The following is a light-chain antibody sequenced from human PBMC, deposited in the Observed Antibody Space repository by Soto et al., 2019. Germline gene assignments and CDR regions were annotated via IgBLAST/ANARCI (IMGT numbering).Light chain of an antibody. CDR1: SSDVGGYNY. CDR3: SSYSISTAYL. J-gene: IGLJ1*01. Sequence: QSALIQPASASGSPGQSITISCTGTSSDVGGYNYVSWCQQHPGKAPKLLIYEVSNRPSGVSNRFSGSKSGSTASLTISGLQAEDEADYFCSSYSISTAYLFGTGTKVTVL. CDR2: EVS. V-gene: IGLV2-14*01.